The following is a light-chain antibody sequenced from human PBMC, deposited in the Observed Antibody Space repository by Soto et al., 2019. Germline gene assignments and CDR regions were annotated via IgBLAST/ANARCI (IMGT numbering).Light chain of an antibody. CDR1: SSDVGGYNY. CDR3: CSYAGSYTFVV. Sequence: QSVLTQPRSVSGSPGQSVTISCTGTSSDVGGYNYVSWYQQHPGKAPKLLIYDVNKRPSGVPHRFSGSKSGNTASLTISGLQAEDEADYSCCSYAGSYTFVVFGGGTKVTVL. CDR2: DVN. V-gene: IGLV2-11*01. J-gene: IGLJ2*01.